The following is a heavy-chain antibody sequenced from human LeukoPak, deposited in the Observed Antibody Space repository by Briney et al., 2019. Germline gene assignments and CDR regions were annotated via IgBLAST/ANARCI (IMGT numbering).Heavy chain of an antibody. Sequence: GGSLRLSCAASGFTFSSYAMSWVRQAPGKGLEWVPAISGSGGSTYYADSVKGRFTISRDNSKNTLYLQMNSLRAEDTAVYYCAKVTGRDYYYYGMDVWGQGTTVTVSS. CDR3: AKVTGRDYYYYGMDV. J-gene: IGHJ6*02. CDR1: GFTFSSYA. D-gene: IGHD1-14*01. CDR2: ISGSGGST. V-gene: IGHV3-23*01.